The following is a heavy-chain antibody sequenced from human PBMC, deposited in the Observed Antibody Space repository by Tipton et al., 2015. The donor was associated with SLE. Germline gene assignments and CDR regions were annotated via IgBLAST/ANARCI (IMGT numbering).Heavy chain of an antibody. Sequence: TLSLTCTVSGDSISGHYWNWIRQPPGKGLEWIGYIYDSGRANYNPSFKSRVTMSVDTSKNQFPLKLSSVTAGDTAVYFCARAYSNAFDIWGLGTLITVSS. D-gene: IGHD2-21*01. J-gene: IGHJ3*02. CDR1: GDSISGHY. CDR2: IYDSGRA. CDR3: ARAYSNAFDI. V-gene: IGHV4-59*11.